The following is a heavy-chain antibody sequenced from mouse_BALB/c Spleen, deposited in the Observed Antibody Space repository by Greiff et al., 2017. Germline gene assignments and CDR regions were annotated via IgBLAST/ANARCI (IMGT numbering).Heavy chain of an antibody. CDR2: INPSNGRT. J-gene: IGHJ4*01. CDR3: ARFYYAMDY. CDR1: GYTFTSYW. V-gene: IGHV1S81*02. Sequence: QVQLQQPGSELVKPGASVMLSCKASGYTFTSYWSHWVKQRPGQGLEWIGEINPSNGRTNYNEKFKSKATLTVDKSSSTAYMQLSSLTSEDSAVYYCARFYYAMDYWGQGTSVTVSS.